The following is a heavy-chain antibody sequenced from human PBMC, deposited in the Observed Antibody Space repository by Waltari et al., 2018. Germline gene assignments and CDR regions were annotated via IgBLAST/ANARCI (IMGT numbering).Heavy chain of an antibody. V-gene: IGHV3-53*01. CDR1: GYSSNHGYY. Sequence: VQLQESGPGLLKPSETLSLTCAVSGYSSNHGYYWGWTRQPPGKGLEWVSVIYSGGSTYYADSVKGRFTISRDNSKNTLYLQMNSLRAEDTAVYYCAKDSGGIVALHFDYWGQGTLVTVSS. CDR3: AKDSGGIVALHFDY. D-gene: IGHD5-12*01. J-gene: IGHJ4*02. CDR2: IYSGGST.